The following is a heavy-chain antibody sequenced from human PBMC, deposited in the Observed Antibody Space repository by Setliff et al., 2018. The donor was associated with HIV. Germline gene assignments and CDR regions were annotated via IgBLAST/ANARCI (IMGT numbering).Heavy chain of an antibody. Sequence: SETLSLTCAVYGGSFSGYYWSWVRQSPGKGLEWIGEISHSGSTNYNLSLKSRAAISADTSKKQFSLKLTSVTAADTAVYYCASRVYYYDSSGYLREEGFDPWGQGTLVTVSS. V-gene: IGHV4-34*01. CDR2: ISHSGST. CDR3: ASRVYYYDSSGYLREEGFDP. J-gene: IGHJ5*02. CDR1: GGSFSGYY. D-gene: IGHD3-22*01.